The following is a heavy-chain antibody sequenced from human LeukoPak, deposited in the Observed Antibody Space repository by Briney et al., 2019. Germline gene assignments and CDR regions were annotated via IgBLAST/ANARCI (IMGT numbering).Heavy chain of an antibody. J-gene: IGHJ4*02. Sequence: GGPLRLSCAVSEFTFSAAWMSWVRQAPGKGLEWVAVISYDGSNKYYADSVKGRFTISRGNSKNTLYLQMNSLRAEDTAVYYCAKGRDYGDYVGVHYFDYWGQGTLVTVSS. CDR3: AKGRDYGDYVGVHYFDY. CDR2: ISYDGSNK. CDR1: EFTFSAAW. D-gene: IGHD4-17*01. V-gene: IGHV3-30*18.